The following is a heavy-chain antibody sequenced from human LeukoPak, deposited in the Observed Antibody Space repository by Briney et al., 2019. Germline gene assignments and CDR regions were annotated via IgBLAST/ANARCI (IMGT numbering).Heavy chain of an antibody. V-gene: IGHV4-59*01. CDR2: IYYSGST. CDR3: ARDQGGQRPISFDY. D-gene: IGHD6-25*01. CDR1: GGSISSYY. J-gene: IGHJ4*02. Sequence: SETLSLTCTISGGSISSYYWSWIRQPPGKGLEWIGYIYYSGSTNYNPSLKSRVTISVDTSKNQFSLKLSSVTAADTAVYYCARDQGGQRPISFDYWGQGTLVTVSS.